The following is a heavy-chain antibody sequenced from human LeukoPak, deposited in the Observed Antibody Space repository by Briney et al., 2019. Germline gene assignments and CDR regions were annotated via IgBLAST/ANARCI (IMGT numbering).Heavy chain of an antibody. CDR2: IYPRDSDT. Sequence: GESLKISCKGSGYGFISFWIGWVRQIPGKGLDWMGIIYPRDSDTRYSPSFQGQVTISADKSTSTAYLQWSSLKASDTAMYYCARHVGATGEIDFWGQGALVTVSS. V-gene: IGHV5-51*01. CDR1: GYGFISFW. D-gene: IGHD1-26*01. CDR3: ARHVGATGEIDF. J-gene: IGHJ4*02.